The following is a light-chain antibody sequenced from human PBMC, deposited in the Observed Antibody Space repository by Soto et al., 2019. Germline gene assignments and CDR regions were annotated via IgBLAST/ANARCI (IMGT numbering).Light chain of an antibody. J-gene: IGKJ1*01. Sequence: DIQMTQSPSTLSASVGDRVTITCRASQSISSWLAWYQQKPGKAPKLLIYAASSLESGVPSRFSGSGSGTAFTLTILSLQPVDFADYYCQQYNSYLFGQGTKVEIK. V-gene: IGKV1-5*01. CDR1: QSISSW. CDR2: AAS. CDR3: QQYNSYL.